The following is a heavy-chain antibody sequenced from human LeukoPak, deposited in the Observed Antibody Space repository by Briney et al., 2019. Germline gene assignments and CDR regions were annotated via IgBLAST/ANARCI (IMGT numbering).Heavy chain of an antibody. CDR1: GFTFSNYG. CDR3: ARVVAIAAAGPFDY. Sequence: GGSLRLSCAASGFTFSNYGMHWVRQAPGKGLEWVAVIWYDGSTEYYEDSVKGRFTISRDNSKNTLYLQMNSLRAEDTAVYYCARVVAIAAAGPFDYWGEGTLVTVSS. J-gene: IGHJ4*02. V-gene: IGHV3-33*01. CDR2: IWYDGSTE. D-gene: IGHD6-13*01.